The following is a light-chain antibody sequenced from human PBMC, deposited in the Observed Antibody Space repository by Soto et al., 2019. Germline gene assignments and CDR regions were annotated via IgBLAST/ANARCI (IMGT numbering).Light chain of an antibody. CDR3: QQYNSYPWT. V-gene: IGKV1-5*01. CDR2: DAS. J-gene: IGKJ1*01. CDR1: QSISSW. Sequence: DIQMTQSPSTLSASVGDRVTITCRASQSISSWLAWYQQKPGKAPKLLIYDASSLESVVPSRFSGSGSGTEFTLTISSLQPDDFATYYCQQYNSYPWTFGLGTKVEIK.